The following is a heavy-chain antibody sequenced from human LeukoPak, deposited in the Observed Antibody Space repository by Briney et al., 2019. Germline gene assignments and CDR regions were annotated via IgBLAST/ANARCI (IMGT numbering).Heavy chain of an antibody. V-gene: IGHV4-30-2*01. CDR1: GGSISSGSYS. CDR3: ARFSPRAMGNYLDF. Sequence: PSQTLSLTCAVSGGSISSGSYSWSWIRQPPGKGLEWIGYIYPRGSTYYNPSLKSRVILSLDKSANQFSLNLSSVTAADTAVYYCARFSPRAMGNYLDFWGQGTLVTVSS. CDR2: IYPRGST. J-gene: IGHJ4*02. D-gene: IGHD7-27*01.